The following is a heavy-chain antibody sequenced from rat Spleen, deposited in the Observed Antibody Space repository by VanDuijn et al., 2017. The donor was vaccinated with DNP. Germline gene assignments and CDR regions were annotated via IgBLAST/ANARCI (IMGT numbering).Heavy chain of an antibody. CDR3: VRGPTEDY. D-gene: IGHD1-11*01. V-gene: IGHV2-43*01. CDR2: IWTGGST. Sequence: QVQLKESGPGLVQPSQTLSLTCTVSGFSLTSYHVSWIRQSPGKGLEWMGVIWTGGSTTYNSFFKSRLNINRDTSKSQVFLKMNSLQTEDTATYYCVRGPTEDYWGQGVMVTVSS. CDR1: GFSLTSYH. J-gene: IGHJ2*01.